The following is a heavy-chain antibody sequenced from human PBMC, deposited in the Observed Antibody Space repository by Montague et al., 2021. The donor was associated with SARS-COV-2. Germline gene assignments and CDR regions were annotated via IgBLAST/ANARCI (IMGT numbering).Heavy chain of an antibody. Sequence: SATLSLTCTVTGGPISSSSDYWGWIRQSPGKGLEWIASVYYSGNTYYSPSLKSRLTISVDTSKNQFSLKLNSVTAADTAVYYCARLEYSYCWGDWGQGTLVTVSS. CDR3: ARLEYSYCWGD. CDR2: VYYSGNT. J-gene: IGHJ4*02. V-gene: IGHV4-39*01. D-gene: IGHD3-16*02. CDR1: GGPISSSSDY.